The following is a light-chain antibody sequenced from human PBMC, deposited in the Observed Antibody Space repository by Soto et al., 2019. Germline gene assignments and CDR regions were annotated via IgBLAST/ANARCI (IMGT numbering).Light chain of an antibody. J-gene: IGKJ2*01. CDR2: AAS. V-gene: IGKV1-39*01. CDR1: QSISSY. CDR3: QQSYSTPPYT. Sequence: DIQMTQSPSSLSASVGDRVTITCRASQSISSYLYWYQQKPGKAPKLLIYAASSLQSGVPSRFSGSGSETDFTLTISSLQAADFATYYCQQSYSTPPYTFGQGTKLEIK.